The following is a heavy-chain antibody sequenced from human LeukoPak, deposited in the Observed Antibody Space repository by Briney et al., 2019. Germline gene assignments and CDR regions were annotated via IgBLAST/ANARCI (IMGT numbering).Heavy chain of an antibody. V-gene: IGHV3-23*01. CDR2: ISGSGGST. J-gene: IGHJ4*02. D-gene: IGHD4-17*01. CDR3: ARVGPLPATVTGPLDY. CDR1: GFTFSSYA. Sequence: GGCLRLSCAASGFTFSSYAMSWVRQAPGKGLEWVSAISGSGGSTYYADSVKGRFTISRDNSKNTLYLQMNSLRAEDTAVYYCARVGPLPATVTGPLDYWGQGTLVTVSS.